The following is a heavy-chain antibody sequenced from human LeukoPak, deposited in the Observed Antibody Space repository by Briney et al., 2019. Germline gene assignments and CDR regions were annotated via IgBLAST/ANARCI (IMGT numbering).Heavy chain of an antibody. J-gene: IGHJ4*02. CDR2: IYYSGST. D-gene: IGHD3-10*01. Sequence: SETLSLTCAVYGGSFSGYYWSWIRQPPGKGLEWIGYIYYSGSTNYNPSLKSRVTISVDTSKNQFSLKLSSVTAADTAVYYCASMVRGGSDWWGQGTLVTVSS. CDR1: GGSFSGYY. V-gene: IGHV4-59*01. CDR3: ASMVRGGSDW.